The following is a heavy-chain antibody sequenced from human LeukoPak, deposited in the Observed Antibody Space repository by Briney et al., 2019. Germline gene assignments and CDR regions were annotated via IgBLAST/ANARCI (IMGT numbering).Heavy chain of an antibody. Sequence: PGGSLRLSCAASGFTFSSYWMHWVRQAPGKGLVWVSRINSDGSTTSYMDSVKGRFTISRDNAKNTVYLQMNSLRADDTAVYYCSRTLFGMVNYWGQGTLVTVSS. J-gene: IGHJ4*02. V-gene: IGHV3-74*01. CDR3: SRTLFGMVNY. CDR1: GFTFSSYW. D-gene: IGHD3-3*01. CDR2: INSDGSTT.